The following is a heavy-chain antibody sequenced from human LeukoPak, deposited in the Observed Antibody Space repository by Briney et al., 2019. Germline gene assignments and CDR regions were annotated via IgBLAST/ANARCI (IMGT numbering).Heavy chain of an antibody. J-gene: IGHJ4*02. V-gene: IGHV4-59*01. CDR1: GGSISSYY. CDR3: ARGGYSYGYGDY. Sequence: SETLSLTCTVSGGSISSYYWSLIRQPPGKGLEWIGYIYYSGSTNYNPSLKSRVTISVDTSKNQFSLKLSSVTAADTAVYYCARGGYSYGYGDYWGQGTLVTVSS. CDR2: IYYSGST. D-gene: IGHD5-18*01.